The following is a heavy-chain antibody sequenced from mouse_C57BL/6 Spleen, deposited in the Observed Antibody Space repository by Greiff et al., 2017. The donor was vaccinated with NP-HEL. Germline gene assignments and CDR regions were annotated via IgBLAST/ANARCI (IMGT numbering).Heavy chain of an antibody. CDR2: ISDGGSYT. D-gene: IGHD1-1*01. CDR1: GFTFSSYA. CDR3: ARDRGYGSSLYAMDY. Sequence: EVKLMESGGGLVKPGGSLKLSCAASGFTFSSYAMSWVRQTPEKRLEWVATISDGGSYTYYPDNVKGRFTISRDNAKNNLYLQMSHLKSEDTAMYYCARDRGYGSSLYAMDYWGQGTSVTVSS. V-gene: IGHV5-4*01. J-gene: IGHJ4*01.